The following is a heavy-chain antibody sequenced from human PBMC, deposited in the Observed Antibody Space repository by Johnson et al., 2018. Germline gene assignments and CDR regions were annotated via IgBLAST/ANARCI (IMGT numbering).Heavy chain of an antibody. Sequence: QVQLQQWGGGVVQPGRSLRLSCAASRFTFSSYGMHWVRQAPGKGLEWVAFIWYDGSNKYYVDSVKGRFTISRDNSKTTLFLQMKSLRAEDTAVYYCTKSIGVAGGTYYYYGMDVWGQGTTVTVSS. CDR1: RFTFSSYG. D-gene: IGHD6-19*01. CDR3: TKSIGVAGGTYYYYGMDV. J-gene: IGHJ6*02. V-gene: IGHV3-33*06. CDR2: IWYDGSNK.